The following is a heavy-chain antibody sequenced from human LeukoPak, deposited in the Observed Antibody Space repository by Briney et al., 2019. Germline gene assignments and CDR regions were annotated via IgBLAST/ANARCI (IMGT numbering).Heavy chain of an antibody. V-gene: IGHV4-39*07. D-gene: IGHD3-3*01. Sequence: PSETLSLTCTVSGGSISSSSYYWGWVRQPPGKGLEWSGSMYYSGSTYYNPSLKSRVTISVDTSKNQFSLKLSAVTAADTAVYYCARVFQGASADYYGMDVWGQGTTVTVSS. CDR1: GGSISSSSYY. CDR2: MYYSGST. CDR3: ARVFQGASADYYGMDV. J-gene: IGHJ6*02.